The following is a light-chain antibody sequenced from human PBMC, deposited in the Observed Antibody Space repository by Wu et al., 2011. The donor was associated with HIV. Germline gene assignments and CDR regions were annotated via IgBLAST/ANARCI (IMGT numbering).Light chain of an antibody. J-gene: IGKJ5*01. CDR3: QQRSDRPLT. CDR1: QSIYSS. Sequence: EIVLTQFPVTLSLSPGERATLSCRASQSIYSSLAWYQQKPGQSPRLLIYAASNRATDVSPRFSGSGSGTDFTLTISSLEPEDSAVYYCQQRSDRPLTFGQGTRL. CDR2: AAS. V-gene: IGKV3-11*01.